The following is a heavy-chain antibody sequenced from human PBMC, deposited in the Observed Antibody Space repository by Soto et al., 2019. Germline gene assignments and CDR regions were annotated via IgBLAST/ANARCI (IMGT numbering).Heavy chain of an antibody. Sequence: SETLSLTCTVSGDSISSNYWTWLRQPPGEGLEWIGYVFYTGITNYNPSLKSRVTISVDTSMNHFSLKLNSVTAADSAMYYCARMYSSSPTPFFDHWGQGTLVTVS. CDR3: ARMYSSSPTPFFDH. D-gene: IGHD6-6*01. CDR1: GDSISSNY. V-gene: IGHV4-59*01. CDR2: VFYTGIT. J-gene: IGHJ4*02.